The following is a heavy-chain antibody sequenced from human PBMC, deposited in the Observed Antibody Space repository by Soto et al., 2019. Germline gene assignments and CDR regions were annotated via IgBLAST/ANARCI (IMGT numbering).Heavy chain of an antibody. V-gene: IGHV4-30-2*01. J-gene: IGHJ5*02. CDR1: GASISSGGYS. D-gene: IGHD2-2*01. CDR2: TYHSGST. CDR3: ARGAGVPAAPYWFYP. Sequence: ASETLSLTCAVSGASISSGGYSWSWIRQPPGKGLEWIGYTYHSGSTYYNPSLKSRVTIAVDRPKNQFSLKLSSVTAADTAVYYCARGAGVPAAPYWFYPWGQGTLVTVSS.